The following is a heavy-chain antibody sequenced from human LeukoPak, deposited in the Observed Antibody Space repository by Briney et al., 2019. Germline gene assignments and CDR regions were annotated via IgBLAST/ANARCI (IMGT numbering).Heavy chain of an antibody. D-gene: IGHD3-10*01. V-gene: IGHV4-34*01. J-gene: IGHJ4*02. Sequence: SETLSLTCAVYGGSFSGYYWSWIRQPPGKGLEWIGEINHSGSTNYNPSLKSRVTISVDTSKNQFSLKLSSVTAADMAVCYCARGRSPDGFGYWGQGTLVTVSS. CDR3: ARGRSPDGFGY. CDR1: GGSFSGYY. CDR2: INHSGST.